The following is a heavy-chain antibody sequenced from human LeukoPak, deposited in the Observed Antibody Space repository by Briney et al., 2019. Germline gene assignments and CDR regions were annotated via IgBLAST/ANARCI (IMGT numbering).Heavy chain of an antibody. D-gene: IGHD4-17*01. V-gene: IGHV3-21*01. CDR3: ARDIVNGDYVSAY. CDR2: ITTTSAYI. Sequence: GGSLRLSCAASGFTFNEYTLNWVRQAPGKGLEWVSSITTTSAYIYYADSVKSRFTISRDNAKNSLYLQMNSLRADDTGVYYCARDIVNGDYVSAYWGQGTLVTVSS. J-gene: IGHJ4*02. CDR1: GFTFNEYT.